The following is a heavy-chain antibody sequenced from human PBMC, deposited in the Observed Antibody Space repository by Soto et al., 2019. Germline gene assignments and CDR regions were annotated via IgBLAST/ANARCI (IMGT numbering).Heavy chain of an antibody. Sequence: GGSLRLSCVASGFTFSSYVMSWVRQAPGKGLEWVSTISGSGDNTDYVDSVKGRFTISRDNSKNTLYLQMNSLRAEDTAVYYCAKDPLTVTPYFDYWGQGTLVTVSS. CDR2: ISGSGDNT. D-gene: IGHD4-17*01. CDR1: GFTFSSYV. V-gene: IGHV3-23*01. J-gene: IGHJ4*02. CDR3: AKDPLTVTPYFDY.